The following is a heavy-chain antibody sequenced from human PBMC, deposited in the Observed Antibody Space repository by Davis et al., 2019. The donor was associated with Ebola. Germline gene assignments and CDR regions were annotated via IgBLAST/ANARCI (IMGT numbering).Heavy chain of an antibody. CDR1: GFTFSSYS. J-gene: IGHJ4*02. D-gene: IGHD2-21*01. Sequence: GGSLRLSCAASGFTFSSYSMNWVRQAPGKGLEWVSSITSSSTYIYYADSVKGRFTISRDNAKNSLYLQMNGLRAEDTAVYYCARGGLWDYWGQGTLATVSS. V-gene: IGHV3-21*01. CDR2: ITSSSTYI. CDR3: ARGGLWDY.